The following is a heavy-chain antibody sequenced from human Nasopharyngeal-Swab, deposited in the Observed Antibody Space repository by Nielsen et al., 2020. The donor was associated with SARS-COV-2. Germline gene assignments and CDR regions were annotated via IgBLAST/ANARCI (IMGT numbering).Heavy chain of an antibody. CDR3: TYDSSGHYYYYMDV. V-gene: IGHV1-69*01. CDR2: IIPIFGTP. Sequence: WVRQAPGQGLEWMGGIIPIFGTPNYAQKFQGRVTITADESTSTAYMELSSLRSEDTAVYYCTYDSSGHYYYYMDVWGKGTTVTVS. J-gene: IGHJ6*03. D-gene: IGHD3-22*01.